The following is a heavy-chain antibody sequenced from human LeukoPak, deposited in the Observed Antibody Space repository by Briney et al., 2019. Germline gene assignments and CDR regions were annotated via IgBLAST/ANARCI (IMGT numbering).Heavy chain of an antibody. CDR3: ARGLRFLEWLLSPSWFDP. J-gene: IGHJ5*02. V-gene: IGHV4-34*01. CDR2: INHSGST. D-gene: IGHD3-3*01. Sequence: SETLSLTRAVYGGSFSGYYWSWVRQPPGKGLEWIGEINHSGSTNYNPSLKSRVTISVDTSKNQFSLKLSSVTAADTAVYYCARGLRFLEWLLSPSWFDPWGQGTLVTVSS. CDR1: GGSFSGYY.